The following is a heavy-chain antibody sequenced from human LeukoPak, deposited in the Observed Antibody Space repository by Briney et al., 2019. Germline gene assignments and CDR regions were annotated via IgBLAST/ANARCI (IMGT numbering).Heavy chain of an antibody. CDR3: AKRVQGNTGPFHC. CDR1: GFTFSSYW. CDR2: ISGRGDNT. D-gene: IGHD4-23*01. Sequence: PGGSLRLSCAASGFTFSSYWMHWVRQAPGKGLEWVSGISGRGDNTYYADSVKGRFTISRDNSKNTLRLQMNSLRDEDTAVYYCAKRVQGNTGPFHCWGQGTLASVSS. V-gene: IGHV3-23*01. J-gene: IGHJ4*02.